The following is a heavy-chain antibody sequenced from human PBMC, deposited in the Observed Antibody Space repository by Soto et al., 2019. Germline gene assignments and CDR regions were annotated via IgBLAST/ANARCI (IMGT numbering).Heavy chain of an antibody. CDR3: ARGGDIVVVVAENWFDP. CDR2: IYYSGST. CDR1: GCSISSGGYY. V-gene: IGHV4-31*03. J-gene: IGHJ5*02. D-gene: IGHD2-15*01. Sequence: PSETLSLTCTVSGCSISSGGYYWSWIRQHPGKGLEWIGYIYYSGSTYYNPSLKSRVTISVDTSKNQFSLKLSSVTAADTAVYYCARGGDIVVVVAENWFDPWGQGTLVTVSS.